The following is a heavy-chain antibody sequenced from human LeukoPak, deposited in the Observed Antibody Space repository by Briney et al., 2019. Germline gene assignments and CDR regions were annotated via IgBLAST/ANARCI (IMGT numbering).Heavy chain of an antibody. J-gene: IGHJ4*02. V-gene: IGHV4-59*01. CDR3: ARADSSGYYVLDY. CDR1: GGSISIYY. Sequence: SETLSLTCTVSGGSISIYYWSWIRQPPGKGLEWIGYIYYSGSTNYNPSLKSRVTISVDTSKNQFSLKLSSVTAADTAVYYCARADSSGYYVLDYWGQGTLVTVPS. CDR2: IYYSGST. D-gene: IGHD3-22*01.